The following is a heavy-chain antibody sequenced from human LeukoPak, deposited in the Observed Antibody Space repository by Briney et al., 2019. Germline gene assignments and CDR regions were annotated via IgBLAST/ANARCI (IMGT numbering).Heavy chain of an antibody. D-gene: IGHD4-17*01. CDR1: GFTFDDYA. Sequence: GGSLRLSCTASGFTFDDYAISWVRQAPGKGLEWVGFIRSKDYGGTTDYAASVKGRFITSRDDSKSIAYLQMNSLKTEDTAVYYCTRDRWGGDYISRGMDVRGKGTTVTISS. CDR2: IRSKDYGGTT. CDR3: TRDRWGGDYISRGMDV. V-gene: IGHV3-49*04. J-gene: IGHJ6*04.